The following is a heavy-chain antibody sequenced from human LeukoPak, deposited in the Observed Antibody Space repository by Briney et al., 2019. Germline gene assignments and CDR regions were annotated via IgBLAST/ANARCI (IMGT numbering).Heavy chain of an antibody. CDR3: ARATLVRYFDWMLYSSQIDY. D-gene: IGHD3-9*01. CDR2: INSNNGAT. Sequence: GASVKVSCKASGYSFSDNYIHWVRQAPGQGLEWMGWINSNNGATTYTQNFQGRVTMTRDKSISTVYMELRRLRSDDTAVYYCARATLVRYFDWMLYSSQIDYWGQGTLVTVSS. J-gene: IGHJ4*02. CDR1: GYSFSDNY. V-gene: IGHV1-2*02.